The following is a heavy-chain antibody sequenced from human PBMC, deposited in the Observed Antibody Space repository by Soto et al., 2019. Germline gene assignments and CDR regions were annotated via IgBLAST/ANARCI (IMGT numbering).Heavy chain of an antibody. CDR2: IIPIFGTA. Sequence: QVQLVQSGAEVKKPGSSVKVSCKASGGTFSSYTISWVRQAPGQGLEWMGGIIPIFGTANYAQKFQGRVTITADESTSTAYMELSSLRSEDTAVYYCAGFLRTGTHQPNNDYWGQGTLVTVSS. CDR3: AGFLRTGTHQPNNDY. V-gene: IGHV1-69*01. CDR1: GGTFSSYT. J-gene: IGHJ4*02. D-gene: IGHD1-7*01.